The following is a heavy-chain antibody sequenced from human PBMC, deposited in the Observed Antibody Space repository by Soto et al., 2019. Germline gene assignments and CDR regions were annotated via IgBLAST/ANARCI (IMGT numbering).Heavy chain of an antibody. V-gene: IGHV4-4*07. CDR2: IYTSGST. J-gene: IGHJ4*02. CDR1: GGSISSYY. Sequence: SETLSLTCTVSGGSISSYYWSWIRQPAGKGLEWIGRIYTSGSTNYNPSLKSRVTMSVDTSKNQFSLKLSSVTAADTAVYYCTKYRRTDAEGYSFDYWGQGALVT. D-gene: IGHD2-15*01. CDR3: TKYRRTDAEGYSFDY.